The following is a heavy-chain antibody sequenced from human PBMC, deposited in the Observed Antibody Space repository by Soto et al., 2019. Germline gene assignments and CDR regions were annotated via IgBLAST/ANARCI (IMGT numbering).Heavy chain of an antibody. V-gene: IGHV4-59*01. Sequence: QVQLQESGPGLVKPSETLSLTCTVSGGSISSYYWSWIRQPPGKGLEWIGYIYYSGSTNYNPSLKSRVTISVDTSKNQFSLKLSSVTAADTAVYYCARAYNWNEDWFDPWGQGTLVTVSS. CDR1: GGSISSYY. CDR2: IYYSGST. J-gene: IGHJ5*02. CDR3: ARAYNWNEDWFDP. D-gene: IGHD1-1*01.